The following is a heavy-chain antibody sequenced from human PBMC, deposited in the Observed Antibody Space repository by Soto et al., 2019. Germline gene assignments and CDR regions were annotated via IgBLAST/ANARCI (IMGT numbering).Heavy chain of an antibody. CDR1: GFTFINYW. V-gene: IGHV3-74*03. J-gene: IGHJ3*02. D-gene: IGHD3-22*01. CDR3: AKGGYYSYDAFDM. CDR2: INRDGSST. Sequence: EVQLVESGGGSVQPGESLRLSCAASGFTFINYWTHWVRQAPGKGLVWVSRINRDGSSTTYADSVKGRFTISRDNAKNTLDLQMNSLRAEDTAVYYCAKGGYYSYDAFDMWGQGTMATVSS.